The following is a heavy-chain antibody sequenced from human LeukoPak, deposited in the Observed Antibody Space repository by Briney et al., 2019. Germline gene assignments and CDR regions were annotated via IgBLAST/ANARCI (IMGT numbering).Heavy chain of an antibody. CDR1: GYTFTSYY. Sequence: ASVKVSCKASGYTFTSYYMHWVRQAPGQGLEWMGIIDPSGGSTSYAQKFQGRVTMTRDMSTSTVYMELSSLRSDDTAVYYCARETSGIAAGTTTISTNRGDNYFDYWGQGTLVTVSS. CDR3: ARETSGIAAGTTTISTNRGDNYFDY. V-gene: IGHV1-46*01. J-gene: IGHJ4*02. D-gene: IGHD6-13*01. CDR2: IDPSGGST.